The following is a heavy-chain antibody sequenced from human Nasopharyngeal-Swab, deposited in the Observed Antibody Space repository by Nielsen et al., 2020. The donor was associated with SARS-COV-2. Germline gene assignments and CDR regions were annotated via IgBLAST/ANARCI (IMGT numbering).Heavy chain of an antibody. V-gene: IGHV1-46*01. CDR3: ARMMYFHGYYAMDV. D-gene: IGHD3-10*01. J-gene: IGHJ6*02. CDR2: INPSGGGT. Sequence: ASVKVSCKASGYTFTTYYIHWVRRAPGQGLEWMGIINPSGGGTNYAQKFKGRATMTGDTSTGTVYMELTSLTSEDTAVYYCARMMYFHGYYAMDVWGQGTTVTV. CDR1: GYTFTTYY.